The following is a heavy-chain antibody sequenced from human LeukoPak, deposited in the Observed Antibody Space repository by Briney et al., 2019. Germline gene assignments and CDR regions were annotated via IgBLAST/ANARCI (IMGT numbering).Heavy chain of an antibody. CDR3: ARYGGSGTYFFDY. Sequence: SGTLSLTCAVSGGSISSSNWWSWVRQPPGKGLEWIGEIYHSGSTNYNPSLKSRVTISVDKSKNQFSLKLSSVTAADTAVYYCARYGGSGTYFFDYWGRGTLVTVSS. D-gene: IGHD3-10*01. V-gene: IGHV4-4*02. J-gene: IGHJ4*02. CDR1: GGSISSSNW. CDR2: IYHSGST.